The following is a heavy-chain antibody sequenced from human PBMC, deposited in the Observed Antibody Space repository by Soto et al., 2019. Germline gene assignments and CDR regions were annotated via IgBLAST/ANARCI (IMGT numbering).Heavy chain of an antibody. Sequence: EVQLLESGGDLVQPGGSLRLSCEASRFTFSNYTMSWVRQAPGKGLEWVTGISARGGTTYYVDSVKGRFTISRDNSKNTLYLQMNALRAEDRAVYYCAKDRGFGAGHGMDVWGQGTTVTVSS. J-gene: IGHJ6*02. D-gene: IGHD3-10*01. CDR2: ISARGGTT. V-gene: IGHV3-23*01. CDR1: RFTFSNYT. CDR3: AKDRGFGAGHGMDV.